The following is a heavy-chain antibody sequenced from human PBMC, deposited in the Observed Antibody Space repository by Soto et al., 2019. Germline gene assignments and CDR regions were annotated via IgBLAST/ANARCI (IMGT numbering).Heavy chain of an antibody. CDR1: GYIFTSYW. CDR2: IDPSDSYT. J-gene: IGHJ3*02. D-gene: IGHD3-3*01. V-gene: IGHV5-10-1*01. CDR3: ARTLRFLVPSAFDI. Sequence: GESLKISCNGSGYIFTSYWISWVRQMPGKGLEWMGRIDPSDSYTNYSPSFQGHVTISADKSISTAYLQWSSLKASDTAMYYCARTLRFLVPSAFDIWGQGTMVTVSS.